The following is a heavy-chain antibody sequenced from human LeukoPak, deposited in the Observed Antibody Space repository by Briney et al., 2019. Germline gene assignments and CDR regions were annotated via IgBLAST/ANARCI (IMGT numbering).Heavy chain of an antibody. V-gene: IGHV3-53*01. CDR2: FYSGGST. CDR1: GFTVSSNY. D-gene: IGHD5-18*01. Sequence: GGSLRLSCAASGFTVSSNYMSWVRQAPGKGLEWVSVFYSGGSTYYAGSVKGRFTISRDNSKNSLYLQMNSLRAEDTAVYYCAGSYGYGVLPFDYWGQGTLVTVSS. J-gene: IGHJ4*02. CDR3: AGSYGYGVLPFDY.